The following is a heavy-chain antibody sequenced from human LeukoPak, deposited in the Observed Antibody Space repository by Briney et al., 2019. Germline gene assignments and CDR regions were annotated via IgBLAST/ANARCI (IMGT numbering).Heavy chain of an antibody. Sequence: GGSLRPSCAASGFTFSSYSMNWVRQAPGKGLEWVSSISSTNSYIYYADSVKGRFTISRDNAKNSLYLQMNSLRAEDTAVYYCAKDPDSSSWYYFDYWGQGTLVTVSS. D-gene: IGHD6-13*01. CDR1: GFTFSSYS. CDR2: ISSTNSYI. V-gene: IGHV3-21*04. J-gene: IGHJ4*02. CDR3: AKDPDSSSWYYFDY.